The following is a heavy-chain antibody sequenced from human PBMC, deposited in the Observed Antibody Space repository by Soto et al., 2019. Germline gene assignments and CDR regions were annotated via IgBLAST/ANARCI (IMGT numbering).Heavy chain of an antibody. J-gene: IGHJ6*03. Sequence: EVQLLESGGGLVQPGGSLRLSCAASGFTFSSYAMSWVRQAPGKGLEWVSAISGSGGSTYYADSVKGRFTISRDNSKNTLYLHMNSLGAEDTAVYYCAKARYSSAFGYMDVWGKGTTVTVSS. CDR3: AKARYSSAFGYMDV. CDR1: GFTFSSYA. CDR2: ISGSGGST. D-gene: IGHD6-25*01. V-gene: IGHV3-23*01.